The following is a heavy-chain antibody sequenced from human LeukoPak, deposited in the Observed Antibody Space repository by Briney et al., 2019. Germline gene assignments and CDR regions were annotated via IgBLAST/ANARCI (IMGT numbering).Heavy chain of an antibody. CDR2: ITYSSSTM. J-gene: IGHJ3*02. D-gene: IGHD3-22*01. Sequence: PGGSLRLSCAASGFTFSSHSMNWVRQAPGKGLEWVSYITYSSSTMYYADSVKGRFTISRENARNSLYLQMNSLRPGDTAVYYCARGGYYYDLTGPPKGNAFDIWGQGTMVTVSS. CDR1: GFTFSSHS. V-gene: IGHV3-48*01. CDR3: ARGGYYYDLTGPPKGNAFDI.